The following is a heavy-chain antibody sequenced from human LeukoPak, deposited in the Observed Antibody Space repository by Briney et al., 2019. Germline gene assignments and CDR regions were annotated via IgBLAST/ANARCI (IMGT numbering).Heavy chain of an antibody. CDR1: GGSISSYY. D-gene: IGHD3-10*01. CDR2: IYYSGST. Sequence: PSETLSLTCTVSGGSISSYYWSWIRQPPGKGLEWIGYIYYSGSTNYNPSLKSRVTISVDTSKNQSSLKLSSVTAADTAVYYCASGRDYYGSGSHNWGQGTLVTVSS. CDR3: ASGRDYYGSGSHN. V-gene: IGHV4-59*01. J-gene: IGHJ4*02.